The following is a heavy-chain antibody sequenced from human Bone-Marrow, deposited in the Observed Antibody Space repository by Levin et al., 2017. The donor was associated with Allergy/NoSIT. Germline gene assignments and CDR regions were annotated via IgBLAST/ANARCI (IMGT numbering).Heavy chain of an antibody. D-gene: IGHD2-15*01. J-gene: IGHJ4*02. CDR3: GKGDCSGGGCDFAIIDS. CDR1: GFSFSRFE. Sequence: PGGSLRLSCAASGFSFSRFEMNWVRQAPGRGLEWVSFISSSGTTMYYAESVKGRFTISRDNTKKSLYLQMNTLRAEDTAVYYCGKGDCSGGGCDFAIIDSWGQGTLVTVSS. CDR2: ISSSGTTM. V-gene: IGHV3-48*03.